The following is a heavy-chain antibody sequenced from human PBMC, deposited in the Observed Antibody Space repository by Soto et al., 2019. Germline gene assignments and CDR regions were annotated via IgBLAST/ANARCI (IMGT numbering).Heavy chain of an antibody. CDR3: ARDSGYRSRGYYYGMDV. V-gene: IGHV4-31*03. Sequence: VQLQESGPGLVKPSQTLSLPCSVSGGSISSGGYYWRWIRQHPGKGLEWIGYIYYSGSTYYNPSLKSRVTISGYTSTNQYSLKLISVTATDTAVYYCARDSGYRSRGYYYGMDVWGQGTTVTVSS. CDR1: GGSISSGGYY. CDR2: IYYSGST. J-gene: IGHJ6*02. D-gene: IGHD3-10*01.